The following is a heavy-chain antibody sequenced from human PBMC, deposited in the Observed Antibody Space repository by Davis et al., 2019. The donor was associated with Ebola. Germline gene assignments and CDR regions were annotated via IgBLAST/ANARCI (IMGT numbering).Heavy chain of an antibody. CDR2: IYYGDST. CDR1: GFTVNNNY. Sequence: GGSLRLSCAGSGFTVNNNYMTWVRQAPGKGLEWVSIIYYGDSTFYTDSVKGRFTIFRDNSKNTVYLQMNSLRAEDTAVYYCAKDTSNIWFDIWGQGTNVTVSS. D-gene: IGHD1-26*01. J-gene: IGHJ3*02. CDR3: AKDTSNIWFDI. V-gene: IGHV3-53*05.